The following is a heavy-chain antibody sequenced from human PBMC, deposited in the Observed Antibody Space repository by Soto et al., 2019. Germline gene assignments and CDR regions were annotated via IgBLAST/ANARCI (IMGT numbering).Heavy chain of an antibody. CDR2: IHYSGST. Sequence: QVQLQESGPGLVKPSQTLSLTCAVSGGSIRSGGYYWSWIRQHPGKGLEWIGYIHYSGSTDYNPSLKSRFTISVDASKNQFSLKLTSVTAADTAVYYCERDEAPSGMFGLGYWAPGTLVT. CDR1: GGSIRSGGYY. V-gene: IGHV4-31*11. CDR3: ERDEAPSGMFGLGY. D-gene: IGHD3-3*01. J-gene: IGHJ4*02.